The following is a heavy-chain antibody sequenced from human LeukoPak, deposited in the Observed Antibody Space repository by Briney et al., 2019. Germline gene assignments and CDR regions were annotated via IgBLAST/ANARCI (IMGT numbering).Heavy chain of an antibody. V-gene: IGHV3-53*01. CDR3: ARVEASGYDYGAFDY. J-gene: IGHJ4*02. D-gene: IGHD5-12*01. Sequence: GGSLRLSCAASGFTVSSNYMSWVRQAPGKGLEWGSVIYSGGSTYYADSVKGRFTISRDNAKNSLYLQMNSLRAEDTAVYYCARVEASGYDYGAFDYWGQGTLVTVSS. CDR2: IYSGGST. CDR1: GFTVSSNY.